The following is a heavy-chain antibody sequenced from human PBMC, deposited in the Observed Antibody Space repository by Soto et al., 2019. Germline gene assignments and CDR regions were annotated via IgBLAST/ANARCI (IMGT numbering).Heavy chain of an antibody. Sequence: GSLRLSCTAFGFSFKSFRMHWVRQVPGKGLVWVSRIEGDGSSTNYADSVKGRFTISRDNTKNTLYLQMKNLGVEDTAVYYCARDGWAVAENWGQGTRVTVSS. CDR3: ARDGWAVAEN. V-gene: IGHV3-74*01. J-gene: IGHJ4*02. CDR1: GFSFKSFR. CDR2: IEGDGSST. D-gene: IGHD6-19*01.